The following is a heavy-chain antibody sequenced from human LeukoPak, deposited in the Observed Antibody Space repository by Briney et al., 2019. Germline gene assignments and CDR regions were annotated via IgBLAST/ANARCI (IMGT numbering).Heavy chain of an antibody. Sequence: PGGSPRLSCAASGFTVSTNYLSWVRQAPGKGLEWVSVIYSGGTTHYADSVKGRFTISRDNSKNTLYLQMNSLRVEDTAVYYCARTYYYDSSGPDWGQGTLVTVSS. CDR1: GFTVSTNY. CDR3: ARTYYYDSSGPD. D-gene: IGHD3-22*01. J-gene: IGHJ1*01. CDR2: IYSGGTT. V-gene: IGHV3-66*01.